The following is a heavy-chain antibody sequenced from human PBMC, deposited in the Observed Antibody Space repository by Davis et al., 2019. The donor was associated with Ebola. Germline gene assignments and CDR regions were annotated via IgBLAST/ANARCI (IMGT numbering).Heavy chain of an antibody. J-gene: IGHJ4*02. CDR1: GFTFSGSA. D-gene: IGHD2-15*01. V-gene: IGHV3-73*01. Sequence: GGSLRLSCAASGFTFSGSAMHWVRQASGKGLEWVGRIRSKANSYATAYAASVKGRFTISRDDSKNTLYLQMNSLRAEDTAVYYCAKQPGVVVAAVYGYWGQGTLVTVSS. CDR3: AKQPGVVVAAVYGY. CDR2: IRSKANSYAT.